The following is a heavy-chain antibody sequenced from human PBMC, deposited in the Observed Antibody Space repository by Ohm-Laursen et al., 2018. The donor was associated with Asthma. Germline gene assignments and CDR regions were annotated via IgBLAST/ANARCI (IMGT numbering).Heavy chain of an antibody. CDR3: ARGSTAYDYVDS. CDR2: INPKSGGT. V-gene: IGHV1-2*06. CDR1: GYTFTGYY. Sequence: ASVKVSCKASGYTFTGYYIHWVRQAPGQGLEWVGRINPKSGGTNYGQKFQGRVTMARDTSISTAYMELSRLRSDDTAVFYCARGSTAYDYVDSWGQGTLVTVSS. D-gene: IGHD3-16*01. J-gene: IGHJ4*02.